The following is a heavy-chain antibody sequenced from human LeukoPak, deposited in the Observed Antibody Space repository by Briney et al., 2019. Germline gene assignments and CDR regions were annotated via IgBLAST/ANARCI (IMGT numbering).Heavy chain of an antibody. CDR2: ISGSGGST. CDR3: AKPWGSGYEFDY. CDR1: GFTFSNYD. J-gene: IGHJ4*02. D-gene: IGHD5-12*01. V-gene: IGHV3-23*01. Sequence: GGSLRLSCAASGFTFSNYDMSWVRQAPGKGLEWVSAISGSGGSTYYADSVKGRFTISRDNSKNTLYLQMNSLRAEDTAVYYCAKPWGSGYEFDYWGQGTLVTVSS.